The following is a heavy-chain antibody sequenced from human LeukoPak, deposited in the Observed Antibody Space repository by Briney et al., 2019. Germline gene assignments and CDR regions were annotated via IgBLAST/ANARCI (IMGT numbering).Heavy chain of an antibody. CDR3: AREAVSAAPYYYYYMDV. D-gene: IGHD2-2*01. CDR1: GGSISSYY. CDR2: IYYSGST. V-gene: IGHV4-59*01. J-gene: IGHJ6*03. Sequence: SETLSLTCTVSGGSISSYYWSWIRQPLGKGLEWIGYIYYSGSTNYNPSLKSRVTISVDTPKNQFSLKLSSVTAADTAVYYCAREAVSAAPYYYYYMDVWGKGTTVTVSS.